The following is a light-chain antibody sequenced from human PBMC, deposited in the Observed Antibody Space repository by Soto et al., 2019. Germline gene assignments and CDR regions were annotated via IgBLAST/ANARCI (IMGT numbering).Light chain of an antibody. CDR2: EVF. CDR1: SGDVGGYNF. V-gene: IGLV2-8*01. J-gene: IGLJ1*01. Sequence: QSVLTQPPSASGSPGQSVTISCTGTSGDVGGYNFVSWYQQHPGKAPKLMIYEVFKRPSGVPDRFSGSKSGNTASLTVSGLQAEDEADYYCSSYAGTNNRFVFGTGTKVTVL. CDR3: SSYAGTNNRFV.